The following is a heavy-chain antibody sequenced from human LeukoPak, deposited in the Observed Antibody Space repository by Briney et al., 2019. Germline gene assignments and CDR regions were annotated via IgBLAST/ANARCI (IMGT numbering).Heavy chain of an antibody. V-gene: IGHV5-51*01. Sequence: GESLKISCKGSGYSFLDYWIGWVRQMPGKGPELMGLISPHDYDIKYSPSFQGQVTISVNKSISSAYVQWGSLKASDTAMYYCARFGIRGCISNTKCYTSFFYYGMDVWGQGTTVTVSS. CDR3: ARFGIRGCISNTKCYTSFFYYGMDV. J-gene: IGHJ6*02. CDR1: GYSFLDYW. CDR2: ISPHDYDI. D-gene: IGHD2-2*02.